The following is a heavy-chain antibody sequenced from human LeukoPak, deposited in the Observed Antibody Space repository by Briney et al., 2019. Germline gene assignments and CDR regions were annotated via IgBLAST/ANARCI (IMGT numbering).Heavy chain of an antibody. CDR3: ARDRGSLGYCSGGSCSGYGAFDI. V-gene: IGHV4-34*01. J-gene: IGHJ3*02. CDR2: INHSGST. D-gene: IGHD2-15*01. Sequence: SETLSLTCAVYGGSFSSYYWNWIRQPPGKGLEWIGEINHSGSTNYNPSLKSRVTISVDTSKNQFSLKLSSVTAADTAVYYCARDRGSLGYCSGGSCSGYGAFDIWGQGTMVTVSS. CDR1: GGSFSSYY.